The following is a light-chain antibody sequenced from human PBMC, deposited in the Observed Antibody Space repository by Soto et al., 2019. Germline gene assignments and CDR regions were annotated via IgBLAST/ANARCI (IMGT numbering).Light chain of an antibody. V-gene: IGKV3-11*01. CDR3: QQRSNWPPT. CDR1: QSVSSY. CDR2: DAS. J-gene: IGKJ1*01. Sequence: EIVLTQSPATLSLSPGEVATLSFMASQSVSSYLAWYQQKPGQAPRLLIYDASNRATGIPARFSGSGSGTDFTLTISSLEPEDFAVYYCQQRSNWPPTFGQGTKVDI.